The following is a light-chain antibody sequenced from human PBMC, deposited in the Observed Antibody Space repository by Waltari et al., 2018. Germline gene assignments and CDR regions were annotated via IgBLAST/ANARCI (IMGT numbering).Light chain of an antibody. CDR3: QQYYSIPYT. CDR1: QNILYSSNSKNY. J-gene: IGKJ2*01. Sequence: DIVMTQSPDSLAVSLGERATINCKVRQNILYSSNSKNYLAWYQHKPGQPPKLLIYWASTRESGVPDRFSGSGSETDFTLTISSLQAEDVAVYYCQQYYSIPYTFGQGTKLEIK. CDR2: WAS. V-gene: IGKV4-1*01.